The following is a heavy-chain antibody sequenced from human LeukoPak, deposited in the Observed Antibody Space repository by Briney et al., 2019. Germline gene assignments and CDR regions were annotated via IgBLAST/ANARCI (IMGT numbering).Heavy chain of an antibody. CDR3: AKNTRSTVTTPRPIDY. J-gene: IGHJ4*02. V-gene: IGHV3-23*01. Sequence: GGSLRLSCAVSGFTFSSYAMSWVRQAPGKGLEWVSAISGSGGSTYYADSVKGRFTISRDNSKNTLYLQMNSLRAEDTAVYYCAKNTRSTVTTPRPIDYWGQGTLVTVSS. CDR1: GFTFSSYA. CDR2: ISGSGGST. D-gene: IGHD4-4*01.